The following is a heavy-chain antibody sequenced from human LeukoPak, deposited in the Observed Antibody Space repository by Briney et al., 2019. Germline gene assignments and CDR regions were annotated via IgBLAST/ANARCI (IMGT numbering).Heavy chain of an antibody. CDR1: GGTFSSYA. V-gene: IGHV1-69*04. CDR3: AREGDSSGYYSAELDAFDI. CDR2: IIPILGIA. J-gene: IGHJ3*02. D-gene: IGHD3-22*01. Sequence: ASVKVPCKASGGTFSSYAISWVRQAPGQGLEWMGRIIPILGIANYAQKFQGRVTITADKSTSTAYMELSSLRSEDTAVYYCAREGDSSGYYSAELDAFDIWGQGTMVTVSS.